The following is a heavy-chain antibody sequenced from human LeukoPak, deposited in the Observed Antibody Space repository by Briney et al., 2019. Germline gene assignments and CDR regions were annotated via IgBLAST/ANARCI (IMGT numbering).Heavy chain of an antibody. D-gene: IGHD5-12*01. CDR3: ARVKWPRYYYYGMDV. Sequence: QTGGSLRLSCAASGFTFSSYGMHWVRQAPGKGLEWVAVIWYDGSNKYYADSVKGRFTISRDNSMNTLYLQMNSLRAEDTAVYYCARVKWPRYYYYGMDVWGQGTTVTVSS. CDR2: IWYDGSNK. V-gene: IGHV3-33*01. CDR1: GFTFSSYG. J-gene: IGHJ6*02.